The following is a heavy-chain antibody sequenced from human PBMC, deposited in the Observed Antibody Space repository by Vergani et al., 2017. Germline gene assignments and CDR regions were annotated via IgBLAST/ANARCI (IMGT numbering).Heavy chain of an antibody. CDR2: IHASGTK. CDR3: ARGKDDPEIDY. J-gene: IGHJ4*02. Sequence: QVHLNEAGPGLVKPSQTLSLTCTVSGASITSGSFYWSWIRQPAGKGLEWIGRIHASGTKNYNPSLKSRVTISVDTSKNQFSLKLSSVTAADTAVYYCARGKDDPEIDYWGQGTLVTVSS. D-gene: IGHD3-3*01. CDR1: GASITSGSFY. V-gene: IGHV4-61*02.